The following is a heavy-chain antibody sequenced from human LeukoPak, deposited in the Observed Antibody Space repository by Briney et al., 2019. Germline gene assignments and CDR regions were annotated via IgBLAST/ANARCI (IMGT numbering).Heavy chain of an antibody. CDR1: GGTFSSYA. Sequence: SVKVSCKASGGTFSSYAISWVRQAPRQGLEWMGGIIPIFGTANYAQKFQGRVTITADESTSTAYMELSSLRSEDTAVYYCARDSSPTKLRYYYMDVWGKGTTVTVSS. CDR3: ARDSSPTKLRYYYMDV. CDR2: IIPIFGTA. D-gene: IGHD3-10*01. J-gene: IGHJ6*03. V-gene: IGHV1-69*13.